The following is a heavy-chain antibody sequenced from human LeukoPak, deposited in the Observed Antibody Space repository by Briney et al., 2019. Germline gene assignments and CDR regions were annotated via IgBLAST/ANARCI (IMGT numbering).Heavy chain of an antibody. CDR3: ARGTYYSGAFDI. V-gene: IGHV4-59*12. J-gene: IGHJ3*02. CDR1: GGAISSYY. CDR2: IYYSGST. D-gene: IGHD3-10*01. Sequence: SETLSLTCTVSGGAISSYYWSWIRQPPGKGLEWIGYIYYSGSTNYNPSLKSRVTISVDKSKNQFSLKLSSVTAADTAVYYCARGTYYSGAFDIWGQGTMVTVSS.